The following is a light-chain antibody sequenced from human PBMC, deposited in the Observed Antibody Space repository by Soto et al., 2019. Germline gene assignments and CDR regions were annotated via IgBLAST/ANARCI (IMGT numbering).Light chain of an antibody. V-gene: IGLV2-23*02. J-gene: IGLJ3*02. Sequence: QSALTQPASVSGSPGQSITISCTGTSSDVGSYNLVSWYQHHPGKAPKLMIYEVSKRPSGVSNRFSGSKSDNTASLTISGLQAEDEADYSCCSYAGTVTPVFGGGTKVTVL. CDR2: EVS. CDR3: CSYAGTVTPV. CDR1: SSDVGSYNL.